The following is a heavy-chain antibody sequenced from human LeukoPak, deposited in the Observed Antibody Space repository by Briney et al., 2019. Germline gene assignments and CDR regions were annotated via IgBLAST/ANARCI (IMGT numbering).Heavy chain of an antibody. Sequence: GGSLRLSCAASGFTFSSYIMNWVRHAPGKGREWVSYISCSSSTIYYADSVKGRFTISRDNAKNSLYLQMNSLRAEDTAVYYCARQIVVVPAAKYYYYYMDVWGKGTTVTVSS. J-gene: IGHJ6*03. CDR1: GFTFSSYI. CDR3: ARQIVVVPAAKYYYYYMDV. CDR2: ISCSSSTI. D-gene: IGHD2-2*01. V-gene: IGHV3-48*04.